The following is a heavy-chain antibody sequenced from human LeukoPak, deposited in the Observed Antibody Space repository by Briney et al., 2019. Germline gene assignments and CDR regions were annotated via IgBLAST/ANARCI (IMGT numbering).Heavy chain of an antibody. CDR1: GGSISSYY. CDR2: IYTSGST. J-gene: IGHJ4*02. CDR3: ARAGPLTGVGGFDY. V-gene: IGHV4-4*07. Sequence: SETLSLTCTVSGGSISSYYWSWIRQPAGKGLEWIGRIYTSGSTNYNPSLKSRVTISVDTSKNQFSLKLSSVTAADTAVYYCARAGPLTGVGGFDYWGQGTLVTVSS. D-gene: IGHD7-27*01.